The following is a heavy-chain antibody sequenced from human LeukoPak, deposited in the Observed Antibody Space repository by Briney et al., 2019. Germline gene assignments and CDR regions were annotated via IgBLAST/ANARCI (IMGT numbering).Heavy chain of an antibody. D-gene: IGHD1-26*01. J-gene: IGHJ4*02. CDR1: GYSFPMYG. Sequence: ASVKVSCKASGYSFPMYGVSWVRQAPGQGLERMGWISGRNDNTNYAQKFQGRVTMTTDTSTSTAYMELRSLRSDDTAVYYCARDHLIVGGTCFDYWGQGTLVTVSS. CDR2: ISGRNDNT. V-gene: IGHV1-18*01. CDR3: ARDHLIVGGTCFDY.